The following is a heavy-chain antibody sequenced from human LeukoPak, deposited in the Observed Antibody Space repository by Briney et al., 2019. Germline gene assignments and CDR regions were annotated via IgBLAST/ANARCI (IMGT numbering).Heavy chain of an antibody. Sequence: SETLSPTCAVYGGSFSGYYWSWIRHPPGEGLEWIGEINHSGSTNYNPSLKSRVTISVDTSKNQFSLKLSSVTAADTAVYYCARDRDYYGSGSVFDYWGQGTLVTVSS. V-gene: IGHV4-34*01. D-gene: IGHD3-10*01. CDR3: ARDRDYYGSGSVFDY. CDR2: INHSGST. J-gene: IGHJ4*02. CDR1: GGSFSGYY.